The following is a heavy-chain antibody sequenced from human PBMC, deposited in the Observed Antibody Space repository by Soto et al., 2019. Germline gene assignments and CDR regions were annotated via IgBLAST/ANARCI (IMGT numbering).Heavy chain of an antibody. CDR2: ISSSGSTI. V-gene: IGHV3-48*03. CDR1: GFTFSSYE. D-gene: IGHD6-19*01. J-gene: IGHJ6*02. Sequence: LRLSCAASGFTFSSYEMNWVRQAPGKGLEWVSYISSSGSTIYYADSVKGRFTISRDNAKNSLYLQMNSLRAEDTAVYYCARGGAVAGILTTPEVNYYYGMDVWGQGTTVTVSS. CDR3: ARGGAVAGILTTPEVNYYYGMDV.